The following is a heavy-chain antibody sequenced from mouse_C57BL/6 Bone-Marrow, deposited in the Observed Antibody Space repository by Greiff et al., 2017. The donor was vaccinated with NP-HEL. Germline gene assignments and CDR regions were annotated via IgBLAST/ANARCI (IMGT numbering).Heavy chain of an antibody. D-gene: IGHD4-1*01. V-gene: IGHV5-9*01. CDR3: ARHRLGRGIAY. CDR2: ISGGGGNT. Sequence: EVQRVESGGGLVKPGGSLKLSCAASGFTFSSYTMSWVRQTPEKRLEWVATISGGGGNTYYPDSVKGRFTISRDNAKNTLYLQMSSLRSEDTALYYCARHRLGRGIAYWGQGTLVTVSA. J-gene: IGHJ3*01. CDR1: GFTFSSYT.